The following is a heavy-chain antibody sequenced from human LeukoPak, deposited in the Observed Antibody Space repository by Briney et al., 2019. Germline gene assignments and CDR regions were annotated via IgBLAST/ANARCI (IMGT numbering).Heavy chain of an antibody. D-gene: IGHD2-2*01. V-gene: IGHV1-69*01. J-gene: IGHJ3*02. CDR3: ARFRWCTSCFAFDI. Sequence: SVKVSCKASGGTFTSYAISWVRQAPGQGLEWMGGIIPIFGTANYAQKFQGRVTITADESTSTAYMELSSLRSEDTAVYYCARFRWCTSCFAFDIWGQGTMVTVSS. CDR1: GGTFTSYA. CDR2: IIPIFGTA.